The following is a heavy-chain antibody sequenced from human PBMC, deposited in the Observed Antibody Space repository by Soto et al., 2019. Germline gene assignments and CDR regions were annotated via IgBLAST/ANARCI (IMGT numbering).Heavy chain of an antibody. J-gene: IGHJ4*02. D-gene: IGHD3-22*01. V-gene: IGHV1-3*01. CDR1: GYTFTYYT. CDR2: INAGNGNT. CDR3: ARPKDYDDCLDL. Sequence: ASVKVSCKASGYTFTYYTVHWVRQAPGQRLEWMGWINAGNGNTKYSQKFQGRVTFTRDTSANTAYMELSSLISEDTAVYYCARPKDYDDCLDLWGQGTLVTVSS.